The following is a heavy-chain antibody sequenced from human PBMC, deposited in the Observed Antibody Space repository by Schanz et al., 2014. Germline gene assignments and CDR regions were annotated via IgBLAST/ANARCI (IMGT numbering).Heavy chain of an antibody. J-gene: IGHJ4*02. CDR2: IGGSGDST. V-gene: IGHV3-23*01. Sequence: EVQLLESGGGLVQPGGSLRLSCTASGFPFSRFSMIWVRQAPGKGLEWVSGIGGSGDSTHYADSVKGRFIISRDNSKNTLYLQVNSLRAEDTAVYYCAKHVRSLTGNDYWGQGTLVTVSS. D-gene: IGHD3-9*01. CDR1: GFPFSRFS. CDR3: AKHVRSLTGNDY.